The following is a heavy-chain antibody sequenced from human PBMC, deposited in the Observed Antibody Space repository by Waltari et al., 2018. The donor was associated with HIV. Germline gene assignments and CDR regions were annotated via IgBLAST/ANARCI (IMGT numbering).Heavy chain of an antibody. D-gene: IGHD3-10*01. CDR2: ISSSGSTI. CDR1: GFPLSSFE. V-gene: IGHV3-48*03. J-gene: IGHJ3*02. Sequence: EVRVVESGGGWVQPGGSLRLYCAASGFPLSSFELNWVRQAPGKGLEWVSYISSSGSTIYFADSVKGRFTMSRDNAKNSLYLRMNSLRAEDTAVYYCARAFMIRGTGAFDIWGQGTMVTVSS. CDR3: ARAFMIRGTGAFDI.